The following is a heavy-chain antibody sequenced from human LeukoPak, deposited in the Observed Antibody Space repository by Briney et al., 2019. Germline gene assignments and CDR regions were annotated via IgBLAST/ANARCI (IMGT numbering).Heavy chain of an antibody. CDR1: GFNVSRAY. D-gene: IGHD6-19*01. J-gene: IGHJ4*02. V-gene: IGHV3-53*01. CDR2: IFGGGGT. CDR3: ARDTGSSSGWYAY. Sequence: GGSLRLSCVASGFNVSRAYMSWVRQAPGKGLEWVSVIFGGGGTYYADSVKGRFTISRDNSKNTLYLHMNSLRAEDTAVYFCARDTGSSSGWYAYWGQGTLVTVSS.